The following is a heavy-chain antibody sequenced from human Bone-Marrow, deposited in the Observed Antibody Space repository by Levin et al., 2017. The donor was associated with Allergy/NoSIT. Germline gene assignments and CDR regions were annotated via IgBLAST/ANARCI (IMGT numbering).Heavy chain of an antibody. Sequence: ASVKVSCAASGFPFSWDWMHWVRQAPGKGLVWVSCIYGDGSSPTYADSVKGRFTISRDNAKNTLYLEMSSLRAEDTAVYYCARDQGYAMDVWGQGTTVIVSS. CDR1: GFPFSWDW. CDR3: ARDQGYAMDV. CDR2: IYGDGSSP. J-gene: IGHJ6*02. V-gene: IGHV3-74*01.